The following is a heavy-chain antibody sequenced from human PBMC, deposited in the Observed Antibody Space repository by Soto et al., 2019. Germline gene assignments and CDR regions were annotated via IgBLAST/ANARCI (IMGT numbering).Heavy chain of an antibody. Sequence: QVQLQESGPGLVKPSQTLSLTCTVSGGSISSGGYYWSWIRQHPGKGLEWIGYIYYSGSTYYNPSLKSRVTISVDTSKNQFSLKLSSVTAADTAVYYCASSTPSAYYYDSSGYFDYWGQGTLVTVSS. CDR3: ASSTPSAYYYDSSGYFDY. D-gene: IGHD3-22*01. CDR2: IYYSGST. V-gene: IGHV4-31*03. J-gene: IGHJ4*02. CDR1: GGSISSGGYY.